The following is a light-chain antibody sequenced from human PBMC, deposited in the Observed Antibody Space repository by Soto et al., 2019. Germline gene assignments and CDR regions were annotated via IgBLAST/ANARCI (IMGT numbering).Light chain of an antibody. V-gene: IGKV3-20*01. CDR1: QSVSSSY. CDR2: GAS. CDR3: QQYGSSIFT. Sequence: EIVLTQSPGTLSLSPGERATLSCRASQSVSSSYLGGYQQKPGQAPRLLIYGASTRATGIPDRFSGSGSGTDFTLTISRLEPEDFAVYYCQQYGSSIFTFGPGTKVDIK. J-gene: IGKJ3*01.